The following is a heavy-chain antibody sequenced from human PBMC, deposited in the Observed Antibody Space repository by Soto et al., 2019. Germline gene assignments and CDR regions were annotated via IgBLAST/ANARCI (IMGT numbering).Heavy chain of an antibody. CDR2: AYSSGSI. D-gene: IGHD4-17*01. CDR1: GVSITRYY. CDR3: ARRDYGGDIDY. Sequence: SETLSVTCSVSGVSITRYYWSWIRQPPGKGLEWVGYAYSSGSINYSPSLKSRVTILLDPSKNQFSLQLTSVTVADTAVYYCARRDYGGDIDYWGQGALVTVSS. J-gene: IGHJ4*02. V-gene: IGHV4-4*09.